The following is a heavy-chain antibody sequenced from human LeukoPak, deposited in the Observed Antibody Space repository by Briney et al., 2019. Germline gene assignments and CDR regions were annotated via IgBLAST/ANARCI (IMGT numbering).Heavy chain of an antibody. CDR3: AKDRANYVWRDGWGY. D-gene: IGHD3-16*01. Sequence: PGGSLRLSCAASGFTFSSYGMSWVRQAPGKGLEWVSAISGSGGSTYYADSVKGRFTISRDNSKNTLYLQMDSLRAEDTAVYYCAKDRANYVWRDGWGYWGQGTLVTVSS. CDR2: ISGSGGST. J-gene: IGHJ4*02. V-gene: IGHV3-23*01. CDR1: GFTFSSYG.